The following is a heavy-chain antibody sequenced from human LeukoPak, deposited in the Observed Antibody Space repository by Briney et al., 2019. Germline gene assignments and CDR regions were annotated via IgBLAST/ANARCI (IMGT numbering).Heavy chain of an antibody. D-gene: IGHD5-18*01. CDR1: GFTFSSYS. V-gene: IGHV3-21*01. CDR2: ISSSSSYI. Sequence: GGSLRLPCAASGFTFSSYSMNWVRQAPGKGLEWVSSISSSSSYIYYADSVKGRFTISRDNAKNSLYLQMNSLRAEDTAVYYCARDDTVTAFFWGQGTLVTVSS. CDR3: ARDDTVTAFF. J-gene: IGHJ4*02.